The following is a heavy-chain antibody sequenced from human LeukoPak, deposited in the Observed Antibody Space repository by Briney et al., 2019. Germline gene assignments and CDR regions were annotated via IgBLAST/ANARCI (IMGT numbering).Heavy chain of an antibody. CDR2: IYTSGST. Sequence: PSETLSLTCTVSGGSISSYYWSWIRQPAGKGLEWIGRIYTSGSTNYNPSLKSRVTMSVDTSKNQFSLKLSSVTAADTAVYYCARDGYDFWSGYYSVSWFDPWGQGTLVTVSS. D-gene: IGHD3-3*01. J-gene: IGHJ5*02. V-gene: IGHV4-4*07. CDR1: GGSISSYY. CDR3: ARDGYDFWSGYYSVSWFDP.